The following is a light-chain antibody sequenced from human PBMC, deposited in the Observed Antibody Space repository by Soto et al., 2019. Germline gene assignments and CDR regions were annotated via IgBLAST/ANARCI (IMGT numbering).Light chain of an antibody. J-gene: IGLJ1*01. V-gene: IGLV1-40*01. CDR3: QSYDNSLSGSGV. CDR2: ANS. CDR1: SSNIGAGYD. Sequence: QSVLTQPPSVSGAPGQRVTISCTGSSSNIGAGYDVHWYQQLPGTAPKLLIYANSNRPSGAPDRFSGSKSGTSASLAITGLQAEDEADYYCQSYDNSLSGSGVFGTGTKLTVL.